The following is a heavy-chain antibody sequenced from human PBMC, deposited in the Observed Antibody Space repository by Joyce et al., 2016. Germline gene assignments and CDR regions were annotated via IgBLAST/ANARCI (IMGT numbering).Heavy chain of an antibody. V-gene: IGHV3-23*01. CDR3: AKDLGLGGGSCFGN. CDR2: ISGSGGNT. J-gene: IGHJ4*02. Sequence: EVQLLESGGGLVQPGGSLRLSCTPSGFTFSNYAMSWVRQAPGKGREWVSAISGSGGNTYYADSVKGRFTISRDNSKNILYLQMNSLRVDDTAVYYCAKDLGLGGGSCFGNWGQGTLVTVSS. CDR1: GFTFSNYA. D-gene: IGHD2-15*01.